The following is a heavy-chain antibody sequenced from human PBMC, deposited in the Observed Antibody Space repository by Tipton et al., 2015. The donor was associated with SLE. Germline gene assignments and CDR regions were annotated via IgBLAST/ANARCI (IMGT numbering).Heavy chain of an antibody. CDR1: GGSISSGDYY. CDR3: ARKSSSRNYYYGMDV. CDR2: IYYSGNT. V-gene: IGHV4-39*07. D-gene: IGHD6-13*01. Sequence: TLSLTCTVSGGSISSGDYYWSWIRQPPGKGLEWIGSIYYSGNTYYNPSLKSRVTISVDTSKNQFSLKLSSVTAADTAVYYCARKSSSRNYYYGMDVWGQGTTVTVSS. J-gene: IGHJ6*02.